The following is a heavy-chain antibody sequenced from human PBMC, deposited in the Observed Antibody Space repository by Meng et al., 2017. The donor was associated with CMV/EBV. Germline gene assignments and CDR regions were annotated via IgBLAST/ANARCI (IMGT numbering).Heavy chain of an antibody. Sequence: SETLSLTCTVSGGSISSSSYYWGWIRQPPGKGLEWIGSIYYSGGTYYNPSLKSRVTISVDTSKNQFSLKLSSVTAADTAVYYCAGFIAARPWAYGSFDYWGQGTLVTVSS. V-gene: IGHV4-39*01. D-gene: IGHD6-6*01. J-gene: IGHJ4*02. CDR3: AGFIAARPWAYGSFDY. CDR2: IYYSGGT. CDR1: GGSISSSSYY.